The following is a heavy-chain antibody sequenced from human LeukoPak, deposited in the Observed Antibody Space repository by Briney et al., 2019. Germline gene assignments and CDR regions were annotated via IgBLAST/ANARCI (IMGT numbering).Heavy chain of an antibody. J-gene: IGHJ4*02. CDR2: ISSNGGST. CDR3: ARASGWELLKTPFDY. CDR1: GFTFSSYG. V-gene: IGHV3-64*01. D-gene: IGHD1-26*01. Sequence: PGGSLRLSCAASGFTFSSYGMHWVRQAPGKGLEYVSAISSNGGSTYYANSVKGRFTISRDNSKNTLYLQMGSLRAEDMAVYYCARASGWELLKTPFDYWGQGTLVTVSS.